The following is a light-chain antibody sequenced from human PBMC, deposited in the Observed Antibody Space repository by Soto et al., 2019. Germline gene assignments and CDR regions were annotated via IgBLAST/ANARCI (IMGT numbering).Light chain of an antibody. CDR2: GAS. CDR1: QSISDT. CDR3: QQYNNWPWT. J-gene: IGKJ1*01. Sequence: DIVLTQSPGTLSLSPGERATLSCRASQSISDTLAWYQQKPGQAPRLLIHGASTRATGFPGRFSGSGSGTDFTLTISSLQSEDFAVYYCQQYNNWPWTFGQGTKVDIK. V-gene: IGKV3-15*01.